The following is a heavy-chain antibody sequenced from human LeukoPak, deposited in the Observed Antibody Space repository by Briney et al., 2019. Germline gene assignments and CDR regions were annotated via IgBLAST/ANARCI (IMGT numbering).Heavy chain of an antibody. V-gene: IGHV3-48*01. Sequence: GGSLRLSCAASGFTFSVYGMNWVRQAPGKGLEWISYISSSTSTINYADSVKGRFTISRDNANNSLFLQMHSLGVEDTAVYYCARRPPTGAALDHWGQGTLVTVSS. CDR1: GFTFSVYG. CDR2: ISSSTSTI. J-gene: IGHJ5*02. D-gene: IGHD6-6*01. CDR3: ARRPPTGAALDH.